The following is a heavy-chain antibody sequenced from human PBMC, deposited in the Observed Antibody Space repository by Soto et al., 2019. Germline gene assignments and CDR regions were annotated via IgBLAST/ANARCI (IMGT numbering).Heavy chain of an antibody. D-gene: IGHD5-18*01. CDR3: AKERDSSGPPEYFDY. J-gene: IGHJ4*02. CDR1: GFTFSSYA. Sequence: PGGSLRLSCAASGFTFSSYAMNWVRQAPGKGLEWVSVISASGGSTYYADSVKGRFTVSRDNSKNTVYLQMNSLRAEDTAVYYCAKERDSSGPPEYFDYWGQGTLVTVSS. V-gene: IGHV3-23*01. CDR2: ISASGGST.